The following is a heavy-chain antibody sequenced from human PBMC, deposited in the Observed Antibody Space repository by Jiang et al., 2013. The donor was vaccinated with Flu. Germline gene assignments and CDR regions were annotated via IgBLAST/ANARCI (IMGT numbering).Heavy chain of an antibody. CDR1: GYTFTSYT. Sequence: SGAEVKKPGASVKVSCKASGYTFTSYTVHWVRQAPGQRLEWMGRINAGTGNTKYSQNFQDRLTITTDTSASTAYMELSSLSSEDTAVYYCARGDYCSGGNCYTLDHWGQGTLVTVSS. V-gene: IGHV1-3*01. J-gene: IGHJ4*02. CDR3: ARGDYCSGGNCYTLDH. D-gene: IGHD2-15*01. CDR2: INAGTGNT.